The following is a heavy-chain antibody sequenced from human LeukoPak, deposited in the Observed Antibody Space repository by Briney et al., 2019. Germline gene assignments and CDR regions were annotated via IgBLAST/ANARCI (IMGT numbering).Heavy chain of an antibody. V-gene: IGHV4-59*08. CDR2: NSGST. D-gene: IGHD1-26*01. CDR3: ARGRGYGGNYLRAFDI. CDR1: GGSITTNY. J-gene: IGHJ3*02. Sequence: SETLSLTCTVPGGSITTNYWSWIRQPPGKGLEWIGYNSGSTNYNPSLKSRVTISVEKSKHQLSLKLSSVTAADTAMYFCARGRGYGGNYLRAFDIWGQGTMVTVSS.